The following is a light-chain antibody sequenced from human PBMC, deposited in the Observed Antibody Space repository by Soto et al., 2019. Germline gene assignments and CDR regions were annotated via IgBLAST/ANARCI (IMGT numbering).Light chain of an antibody. J-gene: IGKJ1*01. Sequence: DIQMTQSPSTLSASVGDRVTITCRASQSISSWLAWYQQKPGKAPKLLIYKASSLESGVPSRFSGSGSGTEFTLTSSSRQPDDFATYYCQQYNSYSRTFGQGTKVEIK. V-gene: IGKV1-5*03. CDR2: KAS. CDR1: QSISSW. CDR3: QQYNSYSRT.